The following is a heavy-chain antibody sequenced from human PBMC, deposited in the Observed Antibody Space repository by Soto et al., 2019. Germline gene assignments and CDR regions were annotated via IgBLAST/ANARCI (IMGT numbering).Heavy chain of an antibody. CDR2: ISSSSSYI. Sequence: GGFLRLSCAASGFTFSSYSMNWVRQAPGKGLEWVSSISSSSSYIYYADSVKGRFTISRDNAKNSLYLQMNSLRAEDTAVYYCAKDGVVVADSFDYWGQGTLVTVSS. CDR3: AKDGVVVADSFDY. V-gene: IGHV3-21*04. CDR1: GFTFSSYS. J-gene: IGHJ4*02. D-gene: IGHD2-15*01.